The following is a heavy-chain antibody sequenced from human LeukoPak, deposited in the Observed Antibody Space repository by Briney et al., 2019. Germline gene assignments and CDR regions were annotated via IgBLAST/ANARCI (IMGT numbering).Heavy chain of an antibody. D-gene: IGHD3-10*01. CDR2: ISSSSSTI. Sequence: GGSLRLSCAASGFTFSSYSMNWVRQAPGNGLEWVSYISSSSSTIYYADSVKGRFTISRDNAKNSLYLQMNSLRDEDTAVYYCARSTMVRGVLNTEYFDYWGQGTLVTVSS. V-gene: IGHV3-48*02. J-gene: IGHJ4*02. CDR1: GFTFSSYS. CDR3: ARSTMVRGVLNTEYFDY.